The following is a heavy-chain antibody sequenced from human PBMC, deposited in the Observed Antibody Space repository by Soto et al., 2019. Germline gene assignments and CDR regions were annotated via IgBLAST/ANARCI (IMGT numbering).Heavy chain of an antibody. CDR2: IYQSGTT. CDR3: ARDNRSGYYFDY. J-gene: IGHJ4*02. D-gene: IGHD3-22*01. CDR1: GGTISSGGYS. V-gene: IGHV4-30-2*01. Sequence: NPSETLFLTCTVSGGTISSGGYSWNCIRQPPGKCVEWIGNIYQSGTTDYNPSLKSRVTISVDSSKNQFSLKLSSVTAADTAVYYCARDNRSGYYFDYWGQGTLVTVSS.